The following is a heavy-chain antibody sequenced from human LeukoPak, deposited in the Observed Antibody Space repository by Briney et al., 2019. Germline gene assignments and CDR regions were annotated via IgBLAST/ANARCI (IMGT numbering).Heavy chain of an antibody. CDR2: INHSGST. Sequence: SETLSLTCAVYGGSFSGYYWSWIRQPPGKGLEWIGEINHSGSTNYNPSLKSRVTISVDTSKNQFSLKLSSVTAADTAVYYCARGGNCTNGVCWVDPWGQGTLVIVSS. CDR3: ARGGNCTNGVCWVDP. J-gene: IGHJ5*02. V-gene: IGHV4-34*01. D-gene: IGHD2-8*01. CDR1: GGSFSGYY.